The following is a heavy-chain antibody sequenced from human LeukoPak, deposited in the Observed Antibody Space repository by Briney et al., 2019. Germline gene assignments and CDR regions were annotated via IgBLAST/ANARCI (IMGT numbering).Heavy chain of an antibody. CDR2: IDSSGGYM. Sequence: GGSLRLSCAASGFSFSNFWMNWARQAPGKGLEWVSSIDSSGGYMFYTDSVKGRFTISRDNAKDSLYLQMNNLRAEDTAVYYCLRGDRRDYWGQGTLVTVSS. V-gene: IGHV3-21*06. CDR1: GFSFSNFW. J-gene: IGHJ4*02. CDR3: LRGDRRDY.